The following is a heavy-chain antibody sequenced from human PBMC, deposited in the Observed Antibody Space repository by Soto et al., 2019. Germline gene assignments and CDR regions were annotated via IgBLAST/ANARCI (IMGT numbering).Heavy chain of an antibody. J-gene: IGHJ3*02. Sequence: EVQLVQSGGGLVQPGGSLRLSCAGYGVTVTSNYMNWVRQAPGKGLEWVSVIYSGENAYYADSVAGRFTISRDNSKNTLYLQMNSLRVEDTAVYYCARDLYAFDTWGQGTTVIVSS. CDR3: ARDLYAFDT. CDR2: IYSGENA. V-gene: IGHV3-53*01. CDR1: GVTVTSNY.